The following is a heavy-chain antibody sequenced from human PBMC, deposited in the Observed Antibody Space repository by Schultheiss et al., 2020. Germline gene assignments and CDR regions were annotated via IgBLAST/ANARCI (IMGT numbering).Heavy chain of an antibody. V-gene: IGHV4-59*08. Sequence: SETLSLTCTVSGGSISSYYWSWIRQPPGKGLEWIGYIYYSGSTNYNPSLKIRVTISVDTSKNQFSLKLSSVTAADTAVYYCARLRGYSSSVPDYWGQGTLVTVSS. J-gene: IGHJ4*02. CDR2: IYYSGST. CDR1: GGSISSYY. D-gene: IGHD6-13*01. CDR3: ARLRGYSSSVPDY.